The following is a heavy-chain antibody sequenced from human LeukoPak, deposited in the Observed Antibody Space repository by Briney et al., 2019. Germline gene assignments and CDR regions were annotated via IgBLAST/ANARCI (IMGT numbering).Heavy chain of an antibody. CDR3: ARDLKMGYSSGRHSWGTGSSNDY. CDR2: ISAYNGNT. V-gene: IGHV1-18*01. CDR1: GYTFTSYG. J-gene: IGHJ4*02. Sequence: GASVKVSCKASGYTFTSYGISRVRQAPGQGLECMGWISAYNGNTNYAQKLQGRVTMTTDTSTSTAYMELRSLRSDDTAVYYCARDLKMGYSSGRHSWGTGSSNDYWGQGTLVTVSS. D-gene: IGHD6-19*01.